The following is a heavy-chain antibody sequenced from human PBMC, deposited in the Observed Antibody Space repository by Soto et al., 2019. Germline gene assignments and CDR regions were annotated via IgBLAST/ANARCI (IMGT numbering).Heavy chain of an antibody. CDR1: GGSISSYY. D-gene: IGHD5-18*01. CDR2: IYYSGST. J-gene: IGHJ4*02. CDR3: ATRLYHSSQDY. V-gene: IGHV4-59*01. Sequence: SETLSLTCTVSGGSISSYYWSWIRQPPGKGLEWIGYIYYSGSTNYNPSLKSRVTISVDTSKIQFSLKLSSVTAADTAVYYCATRLYHSSQDYWGQGTLVTVSS.